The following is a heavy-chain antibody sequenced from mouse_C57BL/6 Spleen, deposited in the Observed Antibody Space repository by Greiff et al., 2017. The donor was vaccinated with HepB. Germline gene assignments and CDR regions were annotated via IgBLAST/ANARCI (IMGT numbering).Heavy chain of an antibody. CDR3: AREGGAYYSNYAWFAY. CDR2: IYPGSGNT. Sequence: VQLQQSGAELVRPGASVKLSCKASGYTFTDYYINWVKQRPGQGLEWIARIYPGSGNTYYNEKFKGKATLTAEKSSSTAYMQLSSLTSEDSAVYFCAREGGAYYSNYAWFAYWGQGTLVTVSA. D-gene: IGHD2-5*01. CDR1: GYTFTDYY. J-gene: IGHJ3*01. V-gene: IGHV1-76*01.